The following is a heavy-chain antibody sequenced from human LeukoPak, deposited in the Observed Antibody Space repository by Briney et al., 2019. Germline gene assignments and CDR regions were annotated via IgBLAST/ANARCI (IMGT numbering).Heavy chain of an antibody. CDR2: IRHDGSDK. CDR1: GFTFTARA. V-gene: IGHV3-30*02. D-gene: IGHD4-11*01. Sequence: PGGSLRLSCRASGFTFTARAMDWVRQTPGKGLEWVAYIRHDGSDKYYAEALKGRFTISRDNSKNTMYLQMNTLRTEDTAVYYCARDRDYSLDYWGQGTLVTVSP. J-gene: IGHJ4*02. CDR3: ARDRDYSLDY.